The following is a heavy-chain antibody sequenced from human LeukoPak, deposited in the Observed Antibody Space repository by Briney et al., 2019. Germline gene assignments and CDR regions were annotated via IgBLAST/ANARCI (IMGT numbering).Heavy chain of an antibody. CDR1: GFTFSSYS. CDR2: ISSSSSYI. J-gene: IGHJ4*02. Sequence: GGSLRLSCAASGFTFSSYSMNWVRQAPGKGLEWVSSISSSSSYIYYADSVKGRFTISRDNAKNSLYLQMNSLRAEDTALYYCAKGGVVAGTGLSHWGQGTLVTVSS. CDR3: AKGGVVAGTGLSH. D-gene: IGHD6-19*01. V-gene: IGHV3-21*04.